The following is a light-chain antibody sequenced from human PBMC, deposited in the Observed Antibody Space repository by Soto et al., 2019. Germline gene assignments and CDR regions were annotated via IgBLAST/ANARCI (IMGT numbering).Light chain of an antibody. CDR2: DVS. V-gene: IGLV2-14*01. Sequence: QSALTQPASVSGSPGQSITISCTGTSSYVGGYNYVSWYQQHPGKAHKLMIYDVSNRPAGVSNRFSGSKSVNTASLTISGLQAEDEADYYCSSYTGSSTYVVFGGGTKLTVL. CDR3: SSYTGSSTYVV. CDR1: SSYVGGYNY. J-gene: IGLJ2*01.